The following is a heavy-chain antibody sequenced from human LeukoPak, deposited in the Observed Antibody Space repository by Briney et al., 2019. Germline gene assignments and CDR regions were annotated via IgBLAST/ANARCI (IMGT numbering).Heavy chain of an antibody. V-gene: IGHV4-34*01. CDR3: ARYGYYYDSSGYNNWFDP. CDR1: GFTFSDYY. CDR2: INHSGST. D-gene: IGHD3-22*01. Sequence: LRLSCAASGFTFSDYYMSWIRQPPGKGLEWIGEINHSGSTNYNPSLKSRVTISVDTSKNQFSLKLSSVTAADTAVYYCARYGYYYDSSGYNNWFDPWGQGTLVTVSS. J-gene: IGHJ5*02.